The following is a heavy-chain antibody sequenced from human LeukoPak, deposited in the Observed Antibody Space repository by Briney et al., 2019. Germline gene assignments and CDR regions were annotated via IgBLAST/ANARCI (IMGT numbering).Heavy chain of an antibody. V-gene: IGHV1-8*01. CDR3: ARGYSPTIRTTGNDY. CDR2: MNPNSGNS. Sequence: EASVKVSCKASGYTFTSHDINWVRQAAGQELEWMGWMNPNSGNSGYAQNFQGRVIMTRDTSISTAYMELHSLRSEDTAVYYCARGYSPTIRTTGNDYWGQGTLVTVSS. D-gene: IGHD1-1*01. CDR1: GYTFTSHD. J-gene: IGHJ4*02.